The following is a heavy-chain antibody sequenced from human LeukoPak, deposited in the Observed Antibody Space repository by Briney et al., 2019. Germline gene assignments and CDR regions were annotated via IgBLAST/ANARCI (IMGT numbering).Heavy chain of an antibody. CDR1: GYSFTSYW. Sequence: GESLKISCKGSGYSFTSYWIGWVRQMPRKGLEWMGIIYPGDSDTRYSPSFQGQVTISADKSISTAYLQWSSLKASDTAMYYCASRPLLSSAAAESPGAFDIWGQGTMVTVSS. D-gene: IGHD6-13*01. J-gene: IGHJ3*02. CDR3: ASRPLLSSAAAESPGAFDI. V-gene: IGHV5-51*01. CDR2: IYPGDSDT.